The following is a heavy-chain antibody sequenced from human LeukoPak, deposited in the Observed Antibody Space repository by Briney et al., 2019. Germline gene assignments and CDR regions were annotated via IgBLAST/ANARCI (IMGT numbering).Heavy chain of an antibody. D-gene: IGHD6-19*01. CDR3: ARGISPGSGWFFGI. Sequence: SEPLSLTCAVSGGSISSGHWWGWVGHPPGKGLDWIEEIYQSGNTNYNPSLKSRVTISVDKSKNQFSLKLSSVTAADTAQYYCARGISPGSGWFFGIWGQGTMVTVSS. V-gene: IGHV4-4*02. CDR2: IYQSGNT. CDR1: GGSISSGHW. J-gene: IGHJ3*02.